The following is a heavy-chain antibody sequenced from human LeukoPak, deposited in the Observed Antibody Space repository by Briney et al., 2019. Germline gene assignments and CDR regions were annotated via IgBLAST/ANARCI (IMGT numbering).Heavy chain of an antibody. J-gene: IGHJ4*02. V-gene: IGHV4-59*01. Sequence: SETLSLTCTVSGGSISSYYWSWIRQPPGKGLEWIGYIYYSGSTNYNPSLKSRVTISVDTSKNQFSLKLSSVTAADTAVYYCARDKDRYSGYGIWGQGTLVTVSS. CDR1: GGSISSYY. CDR2: IYYSGST. CDR3: ARDKDRYSGYGI. D-gene: IGHD5-12*01.